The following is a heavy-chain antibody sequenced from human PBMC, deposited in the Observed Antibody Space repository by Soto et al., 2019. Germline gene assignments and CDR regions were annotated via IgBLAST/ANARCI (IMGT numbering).Heavy chain of an antibody. D-gene: IGHD3-9*01. CDR3: ARGSYDILTGYPNWFDP. CDR2: IFYTGST. J-gene: IGHJ5*02. CDR1: DGSISSYY. V-gene: IGHV4-59*12. Sequence: PSETLSLTCTVSDGSISSYYWGWIRQPPGKGLEWIGYIFYTGSTNYNPSLKSRVTISVDTSKNQFSLKLSSVTAADTAVYYCARGSYDILTGYPNWFDPWGQGTLVTVSS.